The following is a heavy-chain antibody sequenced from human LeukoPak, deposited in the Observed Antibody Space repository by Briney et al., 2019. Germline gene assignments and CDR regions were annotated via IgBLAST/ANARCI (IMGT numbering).Heavy chain of an antibody. Sequence: GRSPRLSCAASGFTFSSYGMHWVRQAPGKGLEWVAVISYDGSNKYYADSVKGRFTISRDNAKNSLYLQMNSLRAEDTAVYYCARDPAAAGTDYYYYYMDVWGKGTTVTVSS. CDR1: GFTFSSYG. CDR2: ISYDGSNK. V-gene: IGHV3-30*03. J-gene: IGHJ6*03. CDR3: ARDPAAAGTDYYYYYMDV. D-gene: IGHD6-13*01.